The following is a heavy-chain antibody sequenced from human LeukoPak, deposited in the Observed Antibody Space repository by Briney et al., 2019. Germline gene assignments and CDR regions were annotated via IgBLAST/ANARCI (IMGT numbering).Heavy chain of an antibody. CDR2: ISASGSYT. J-gene: IGHJ4*02. V-gene: IGHV3-11*06. Sequence: GGSLRLSCAASGFSFSDEYMSWIRQAPGQGLEWISYISASGSYTNYADSVKGRFTISRDNAKNSLYLQMNSLRADDTAVYYCARGGSYVHYWGQGTLVTVSS. CDR3: ARGGSYVHY. CDR1: GFSFSDEY. D-gene: IGHD1-26*01.